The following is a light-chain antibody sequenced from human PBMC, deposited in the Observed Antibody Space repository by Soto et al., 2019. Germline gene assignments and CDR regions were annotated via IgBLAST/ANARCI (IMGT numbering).Light chain of an antibody. CDR1: QDISSF. J-gene: IGKJ5*01. Sequence: IHLTQSPSSLSASIGYRVTITCRASQDISSFLAWYQQKPGKAPKLLIYAASTLQSGVPSRFSGSGYGTDFNLTISSLQPEDFATYFCQQLNSYPLTFGQGTRLEIK. CDR2: AAS. V-gene: IGKV1-9*01. CDR3: QQLNSYPLT.